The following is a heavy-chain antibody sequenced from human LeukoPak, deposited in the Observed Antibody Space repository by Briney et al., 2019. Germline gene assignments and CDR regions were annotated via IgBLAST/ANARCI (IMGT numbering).Heavy chain of an antibody. D-gene: IGHD5-12*01. CDR3: AKSYDYVPNWFDP. CDR1: GFTFSSYA. J-gene: IGHJ5*02. CDR2: ISGSGGST. V-gene: IGHV3-23*01. Sequence: GGSLRLSCAASGFTFSSYAMSWVRQAPGKGLEWVSTISGSGGSTYYADSVKGRFTISRDNSKNTLYLQMSSLRAEDTAVYYCAKSYDYVPNWFDPWGQGTLVTVSS.